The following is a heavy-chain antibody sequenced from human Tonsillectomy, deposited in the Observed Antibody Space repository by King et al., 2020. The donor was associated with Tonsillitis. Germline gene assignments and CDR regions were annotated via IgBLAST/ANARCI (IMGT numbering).Heavy chain of an antibody. CDR3: ARDYWGVGWFDA. Sequence: VQLVESGGGLVQPGGSLRLSCAASGFTVSSNYMSWVRQAPGKGLEWVSCIYSGGNTYYADSVKGRFTISRDNSKNTLYLQMNSLRAEDTAVYYCARDYWGVGWFDAWGQGTRVTVSS. CDR2: IYSGGNT. V-gene: IGHV3-66*01. D-gene: IGHD3-16*01. J-gene: IGHJ5*02. CDR1: GFTVSSNY.